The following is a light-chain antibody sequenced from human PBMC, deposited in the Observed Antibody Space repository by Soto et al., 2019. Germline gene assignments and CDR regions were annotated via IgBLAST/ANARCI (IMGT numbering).Light chain of an antibody. CDR3: SSYTSSSTLGV. J-gene: IGLJ1*01. Sequence: QSVLTQPASVSGSPGQSITIFCTGTSSVVGGYNYVSWYQQHPGKAPKLMIYDVSNRPSGVSNRFSGSKSGNTASLTISGLQAEDEADYYCSSYTSSSTLGVFGTGTKVTVL. V-gene: IGLV2-14*01. CDR2: DVS. CDR1: SSVVGGYNY.